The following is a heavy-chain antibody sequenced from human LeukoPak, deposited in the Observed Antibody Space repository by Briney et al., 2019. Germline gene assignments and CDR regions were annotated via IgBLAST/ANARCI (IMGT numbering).Heavy chain of an antibody. V-gene: IGHV3-21*01. CDR1: GFTFSSYS. CDR3: ARGVVVVVAATEYYFDY. D-gene: IGHD2-15*01. Sequence: GGSLRLSCAASGFTFSSYSKNWVRQAPGKGLEWVSSISSSSSYIYYADSVKGRFTISRDNAKNSLYLQMNSLRAEDTAVYYCARGVVVVVAATEYYFDYWGQGTLVTVSS. CDR2: ISSSSSYI. J-gene: IGHJ4*02.